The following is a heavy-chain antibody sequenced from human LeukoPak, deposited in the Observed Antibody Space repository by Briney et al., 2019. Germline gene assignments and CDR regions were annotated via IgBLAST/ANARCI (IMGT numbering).Heavy chain of an antibody. CDR3: ARTRITMVRGVMVSPPYAQYYYYYMDV. Sequence: KPSETLSLTCAVYGGSFSGYYWSWIRQPPGKGLEWIGEINHSGSTNYNPSLKSRVTISVDTSKNQFSLKLSSVTAADTAVYYCARTRITMVRGVMVSPPYAQYYYYYMDVWGKGTTVTVSS. J-gene: IGHJ6*03. CDR2: INHSGST. CDR1: GGSFSGYY. D-gene: IGHD3-10*01. V-gene: IGHV4-34*01.